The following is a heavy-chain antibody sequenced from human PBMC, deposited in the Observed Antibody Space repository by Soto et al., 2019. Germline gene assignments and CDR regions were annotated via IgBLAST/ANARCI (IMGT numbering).Heavy chain of an antibody. CDR3: ALADCSGGSCYPLRFDP. CDR2: IYYSGST. J-gene: IGHJ5*02. Sequence: SGTLSLTCTVSGGSISSYYWSWIRQPPGKGLEWIGYIYYSGSTNYNPSLKSRVTISVDTSKNQFSLKLSSVTAADTAVYYCALADCSGGSCYPLRFDPWGQGTLVTVS. CDR1: GGSISSYY. D-gene: IGHD2-15*01. V-gene: IGHV4-59*08.